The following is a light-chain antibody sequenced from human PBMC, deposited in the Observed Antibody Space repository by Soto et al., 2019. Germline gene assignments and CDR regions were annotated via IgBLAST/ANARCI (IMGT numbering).Light chain of an antibody. V-gene: IGKV1-9*01. CDR2: IAS. Sequence: DIHFTQSPSFLSASVGDRVTITCRASQGIRNYLAWYQQKPGRAPKLLIYIASTLQSGVPSRFSGSYSGTEFTLTITSLQPEDFATYYCQQVNSYPITFGQGTRLEIK. CDR1: QGIRNY. J-gene: IGKJ5*01. CDR3: QQVNSYPIT.